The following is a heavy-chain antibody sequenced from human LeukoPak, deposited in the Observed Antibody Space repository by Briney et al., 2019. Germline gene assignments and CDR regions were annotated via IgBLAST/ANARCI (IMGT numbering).Heavy chain of an antibody. CDR3: ARPREVIVVAIGRVPDAFDI. CDR1: GGTVSSSSYY. CDR2: IYYSGSN. V-gene: IGHV4-39*01. D-gene: IGHD3-22*01. Sequence: SETLSLTCNVSGGTVSSSSYYWGWIRPPPGKGLEWIGTIYYSGSNYYSPSLKGRVTISVDSSKNQFSLKLNSVTAADTAVYDCARPREVIVVAIGRVPDAFDIWGQGTMVTVSS. J-gene: IGHJ3*02.